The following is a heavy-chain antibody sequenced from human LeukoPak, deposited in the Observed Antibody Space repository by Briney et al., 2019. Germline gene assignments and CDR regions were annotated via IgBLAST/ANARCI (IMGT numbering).Heavy chain of an antibody. CDR1: GGSISSGGYY. CDR2: IYYSGST. D-gene: IGHD3-10*01. Sequence: SETLSLTCTVSGGSISSGGYYWSWIRQHPGKGLECMGYIYYSGSTHYNPSLRSRVTISVDTSKSQFSLKLSSVTAADTAVYYCARGRGSGSYPYHFDYWGQGTLVTVSS. CDR3: ARGRGSGSYPYHFDY. J-gene: IGHJ4*02. V-gene: IGHV4-31*03.